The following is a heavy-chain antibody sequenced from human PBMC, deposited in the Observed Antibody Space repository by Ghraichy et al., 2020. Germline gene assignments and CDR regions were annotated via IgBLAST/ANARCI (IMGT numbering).Heavy chain of an antibody. D-gene: IGHD3-3*01. J-gene: IGHJ4*02. CDR1: GFTFSSYW. CDR2: IKQDGSEK. Sequence: LSLTCAASGFTFSSYWMSWVRQAPGKGLEWVANIKQDGSEKYYVDSVKGRFTISRDNAKNSLYLQMNSLRGEDTAVYYCARDFWSGYYVYYFDYWGQGILVTVSS. CDR3: ARDFWSGYYVYYFDY. V-gene: IGHV3-7*01.